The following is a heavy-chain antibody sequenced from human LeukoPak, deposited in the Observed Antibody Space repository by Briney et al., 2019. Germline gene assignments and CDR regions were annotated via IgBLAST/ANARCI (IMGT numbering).Heavy chain of an antibody. Sequence: SSETLSLTCAVSGGSIYSHYWGWIRQPPGKGLEWIGDIYYKGNNKYNPSLKSRVTIYLDTSKNHLSLTLTSVVAADTAIYYCMRRDTGWNYSDYWGQGILVTISS. CDR3: MRRDTGWNYSDY. CDR1: GGSIYSHY. V-gene: IGHV4-59*08. CDR2: IYYKGNN. J-gene: IGHJ4*02. D-gene: IGHD6-19*01.